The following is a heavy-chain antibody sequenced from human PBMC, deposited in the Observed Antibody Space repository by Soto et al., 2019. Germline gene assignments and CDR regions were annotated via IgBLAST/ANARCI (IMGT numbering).Heavy chain of an antibody. CDR3: AKDGRYYDILTGYYSSGYYFDY. V-gene: IGHV3-23*01. CDR1: GFTFSSYA. J-gene: IGHJ4*02. Sequence: EVQLLESGGGLVQPGGSLRLSCAASGFTFSSYAMSWVRQAPGKGLEWVSAISGSGGSTYYADCVKGRFTISRDNSKNTMYLQMNSLRAEDTAVYYCAKDGRYYDILTGYYSSGYYFDYWGQGTLVTVSS. CDR2: ISGSGGST. D-gene: IGHD3-9*01.